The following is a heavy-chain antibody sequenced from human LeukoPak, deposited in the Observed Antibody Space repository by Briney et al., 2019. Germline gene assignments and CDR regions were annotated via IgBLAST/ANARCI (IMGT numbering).Heavy chain of an antibody. CDR1: GFTFSSYA. Sequence: PGGSLRLSCAASGFTFSSYAMHWVRQAPGKGLEWVAVISYDGSNKYYADSVKGRFTISRDNSKNTLYLQMNSLRAEDTAVYYCAKDYYDSSGYYFDAFDIWGQGTMVTVSS. J-gene: IGHJ3*02. V-gene: IGHV3-30-3*01. CDR2: ISYDGSNK. CDR3: AKDYYDSSGYYFDAFDI. D-gene: IGHD3-22*01.